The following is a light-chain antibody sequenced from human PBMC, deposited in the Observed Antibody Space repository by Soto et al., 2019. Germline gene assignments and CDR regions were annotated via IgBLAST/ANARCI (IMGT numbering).Light chain of an antibody. Sequence: QSALTQPASVSGSPGQSITISCTGTSSDVGGYNYDSWYQQHPGKAPKLMIYEVSNRPSGVSNRFSGSKSGSTASLTISGLQAEDEADYYCSSYTTSSTPDVFGTGTKVTVL. CDR2: EVS. CDR1: SSDVGGYNY. CDR3: SSYTTSSTPDV. V-gene: IGLV2-14*01. J-gene: IGLJ1*01.